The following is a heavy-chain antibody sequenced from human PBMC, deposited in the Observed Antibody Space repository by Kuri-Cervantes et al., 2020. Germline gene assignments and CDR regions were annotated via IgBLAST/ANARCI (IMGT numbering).Heavy chain of an antibody. V-gene: IGHV1-8*01. Sequence: ASVKVSCKASGYTFTSYDINWVRQATGQGLEWMGWMNPNSGNTGYAQKFQGRVTMTRNTSISTAYMELSSLRSEDTAVYYCARLIAVAGISYYYYYGMDVWGQGTTVTVSS. J-gene: IGHJ6*02. CDR1: GYTFTSYD. D-gene: IGHD6-19*01. CDR3: ARLIAVAGISYYYYYGMDV. CDR2: MNPNSGNT.